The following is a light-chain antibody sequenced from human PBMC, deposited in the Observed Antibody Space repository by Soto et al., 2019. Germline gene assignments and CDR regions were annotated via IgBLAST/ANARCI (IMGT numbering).Light chain of an antibody. J-gene: IGKJ5*01. CDR2: DAS. CDR3: QQRSNWPPSIT. V-gene: IGKV3-11*01. CDR1: QSISNY. Sequence: EIVMTQSPATLSVSPGERATLSCRASQSISNYLAWYQQKPGQAPRLLIYDASNRATGTPARFSGSGSGTDFTLTISSLEPEDFAVYYCQQRSNWPPSITFGQGTRLEI.